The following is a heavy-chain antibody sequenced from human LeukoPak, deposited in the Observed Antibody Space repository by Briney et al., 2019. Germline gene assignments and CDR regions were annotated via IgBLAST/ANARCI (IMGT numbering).Heavy chain of an antibody. V-gene: IGHV4-39*01. J-gene: IGHJ4*02. CDR1: GGSISSSSYY. CDR3: ARQYYDFWSGGGITLDY. D-gene: IGHD3-3*01. Sequence: SETVSLTCTVSGGSISSSSYYWGWIRQPPGKGLEWIGSIYYSGSTYYNPSLKSRVTISVDTSKNQFSLKLSSVTAADTAVYYCARQYYDFWSGGGITLDYWGQGTLVTVSS. CDR2: IYYSGST.